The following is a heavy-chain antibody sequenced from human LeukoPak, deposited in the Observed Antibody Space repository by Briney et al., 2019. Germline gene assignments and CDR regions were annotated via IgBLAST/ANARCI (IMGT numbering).Heavy chain of an antibody. Sequence: GRSLRLSCAASGFTFSSYAMHWVRQAPGKGLEWVAVISYDGSNKYYADSVKGRFTISRDNSKNTLYLQMNSLRAEDTAVYYCAREHYYDSSGYYPVSDYWGQGTLVTVSS. CDR3: AREHYYDSSGYYPVSDY. CDR1: GFTFSSYA. D-gene: IGHD3-22*01. CDR2: ISYDGSNK. J-gene: IGHJ4*02. V-gene: IGHV3-30-3*01.